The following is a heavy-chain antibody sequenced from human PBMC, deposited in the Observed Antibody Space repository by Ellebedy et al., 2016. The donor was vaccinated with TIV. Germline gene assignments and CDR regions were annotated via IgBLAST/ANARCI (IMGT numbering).Heavy chain of an antibody. Sequence: GESLKISCAASGFTFNSYRMNWVRQAPGKGLEWVSYISSSGSTIYYADSVKGRFTISRDNAKNSLYLQMNSLGAEDTAVYYCARDTNWPNDAFDIWGQGTMVTVSS. CDR2: ISSSGSTI. V-gene: IGHV3-48*04. CDR1: GFTFNSYR. J-gene: IGHJ3*02. CDR3: ARDTNWPNDAFDI. D-gene: IGHD3-3*01.